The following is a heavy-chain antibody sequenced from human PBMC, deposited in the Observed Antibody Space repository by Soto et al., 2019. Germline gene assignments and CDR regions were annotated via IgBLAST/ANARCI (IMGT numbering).Heavy chain of an antibody. J-gene: IGHJ5*02. CDR2: IYYSGST. CDR3: ARESPVHWFDP. Sequence: TLSLTCTVSGGSISSGGYYWSWIRQHPGKGLEWIGYIYYSGSTYYNPSLKSRVTISVDTSKNQFSLKLSSVTAADTAVYYCARESPVHWFDPWGQGTLVTVSS. V-gene: IGHV4-31*03. CDR1: GGSISSGGYY.